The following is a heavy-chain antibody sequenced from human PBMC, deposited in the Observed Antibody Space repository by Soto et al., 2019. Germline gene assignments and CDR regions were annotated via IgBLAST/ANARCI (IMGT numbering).Heavy chain of an antibody. CDR1: GYSVTSYG. V-gene: IGHV1-18*01. D-gene: IGHD4-17*01. CDR3: ARFLRVTREDDY. J-gene: IGHJ4*02. CDR2: ISAYNGNT. Sequence: QIQLVQSGAEVKKPGASVKVSCKASGYSVTSYGISWVRQAPGQGLEWMGWISAYNGNTNYAQKFQGRVTMTTDTSTSTAYMELRSLRSDDTAMYYCARFLRVTREDDYWGQGTLVTVSS.